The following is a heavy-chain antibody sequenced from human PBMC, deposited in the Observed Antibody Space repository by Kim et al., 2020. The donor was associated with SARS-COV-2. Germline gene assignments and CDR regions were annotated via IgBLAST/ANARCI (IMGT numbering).Heavy chain of an antibody. V-gene: IGHV3-33*01. Sequence: GGSLRLSCAASGFTFSSYGMHWVRQAPGKGLEWVAVIWYDGSNKYYADSVKGRFTISRDNSKKTPYLQMNSLRAEDTAVNYCPREGGSYGDGYDYWAQAT. D-gene: IGHD4-17*01. J-gene: IGHJ4*02. CDR1: GFTFSSYG. CDR2: IWYDGSNK. CDR3: PREGGSYGDGYDY.